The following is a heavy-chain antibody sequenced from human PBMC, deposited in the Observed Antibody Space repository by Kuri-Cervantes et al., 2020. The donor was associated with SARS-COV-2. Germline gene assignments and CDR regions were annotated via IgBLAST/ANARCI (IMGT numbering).Heavy chain of an antibody. CDR1: GYTFTGYY. J-gene: IGHJ6*02. D-gene: IGHD6-13*01. CDR2: INPNSGGT. V-gene: IGHV1-2*02. Sequence: ASVKVSCKASGYTFTGYYMHWVRQAPGQGLEWMGWINPNSGGTNYAQKFQGRVTMTRDTSISTDYMELSRLRSDDTAVYYGARDQTRSSWYVWGGSIYGMDVWGQGTTVTVSS. CDR3: ARDQTRSSWYVWGGSIYGMDV.